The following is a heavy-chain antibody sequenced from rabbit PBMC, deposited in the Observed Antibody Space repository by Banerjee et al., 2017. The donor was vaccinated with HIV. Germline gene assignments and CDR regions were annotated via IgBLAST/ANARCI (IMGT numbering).Heavy chain of an antibody. D-gene: IGHD4-1*01. CDR2: INTSSGNT. CDR3: ARDLAGVIGWKFNL. V-gene: IGHV1S45*01. J-gene: IGHJ4*01. Sequence: QEQLKETGGGLVQPGGSLTLSCKASGSDISSYHMGWVRQAPGKGLEWIACINTSSGNTVYASWAKGRFTLSKTSSTTVTLQMTSLTAADTATYFCARDLAGVIGWKFNLWGPGTLVTVS. CDR1: GSDISSYH.